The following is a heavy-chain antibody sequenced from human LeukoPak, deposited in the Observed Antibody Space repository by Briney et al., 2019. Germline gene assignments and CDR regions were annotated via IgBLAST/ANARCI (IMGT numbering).Heavy chain of an antibody. J-gene: IGHJ4*02. Sequence: ASVKVSCKASGYTFTSYGISWVRQAPGQGLEWMGWISAYNGNTNYAQKLHGRVTMTTDTSTSTAYMELRSLRSDDTAVYYCARGLRYYGSGSFFDYWGQGTLVTVSS. CDR2: ISAYNGNT. CDR3: ARGLRYYGSGSFFDY. CDR1: GYTFTSYG. D-gene: IGHD3-10*01. V-gene: IGHV1-18*01.